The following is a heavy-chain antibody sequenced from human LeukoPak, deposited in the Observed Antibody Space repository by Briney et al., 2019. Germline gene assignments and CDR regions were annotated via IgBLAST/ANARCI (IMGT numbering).Heavy chain of an antibody. D-gene: IGHD2-8*02. CDR3: AKLVEGYAASGQGNC. J-gene: IGHJ4*02. CDR1: GFIFKNYD. Sequence: GGSLRLSCMASGFIFKNYDMHWFRQAPGKGLEWVALIRREGSERYADSVKGRFTISRDNSKNTLYLQMNSLRAEDTAVYYCAKLVEGYAASGQGNCGGQEPLVTAPS. CDR2: IRREGSER. V-gene: IGHV3-30*02.